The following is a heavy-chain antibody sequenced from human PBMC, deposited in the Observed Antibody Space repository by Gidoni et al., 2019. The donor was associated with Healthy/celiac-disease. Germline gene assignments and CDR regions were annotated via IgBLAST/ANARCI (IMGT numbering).Heavy chain of an antibody. D-gene: IGHD4-4*01. CDR3: ARPPGGYSNYVWVY. V-gene: IGHV3-20*04. CDR2: INWNGGST. Sequence: EVQLVDSGGGVVRPGGSRSLSGSASGFTLGDYGMSWVRQAPGKGLEWVSGINWNGGSTGYADSVKGRFTISRDNAKNSLYLQMNSLRAEDTALYYCARPPGGYSNYVWVYWGQGTLVTVSS. J-gene: IGHJ4*02. CDR1: GFTLGDYG.